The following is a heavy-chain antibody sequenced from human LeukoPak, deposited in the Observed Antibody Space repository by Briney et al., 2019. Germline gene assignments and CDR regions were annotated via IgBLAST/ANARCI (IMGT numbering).Heavy chain of an antibody. J-gene: IGHJ4*02. V-gene: IGHV3-48*02. CDR3: ARVVAAAGYPV. CDR2: ISSSSTI. Sequence: GGSLRLSCAASGFTFSSYSMNWVRQAPGKGLEWVSYISSSSTIYYADSVKGRFTISRDNAKNSLYLQMNSLRDEDTAVYYCARVVAAAGYPVWGQGTLVTVSS. CDR1: GFTFSSYS. D-gene: IGHD6-13*01.